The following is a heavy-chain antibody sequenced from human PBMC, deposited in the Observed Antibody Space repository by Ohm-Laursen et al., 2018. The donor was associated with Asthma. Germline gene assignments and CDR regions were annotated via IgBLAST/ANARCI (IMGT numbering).Heavy chain of an antibody. CDR2: LSGPGTKT. Sequence: SLRLSCTASGFTFSNYHMYWVRQAPGKGLEWVSCLSGPGTKTYNVDSVTGLFTISRDNSKNTMYLQMNSLRADDTAVYYCAKPISTGTTWGHDFDVWGQGTMVTVST. J-gene: IGHJ3*01. V-gene: IGHV3-23*01. CDR3: AKPISTGTTWGHDFDV. D-gene: IGHD4-17*01. CDR1: GFTFSNYH.